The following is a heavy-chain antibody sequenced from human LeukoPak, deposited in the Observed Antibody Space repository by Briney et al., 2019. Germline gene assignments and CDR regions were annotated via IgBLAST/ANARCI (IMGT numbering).Heavy chain of an antibody. CDR1: GFTVSSNY. D-gene: IGHD5-18*01. Sequence: PGGSLRLSCTASGFTVSSNYMSWARQAPGKGLEWASVIYSGGSTYYADSVKGRFTISRDNSKNTLYRQMNSLRAEDTAVYYCAREYNYGFARYFDYWGQGTLVTVSS. CDR3: AREYNYGFARYFDY. V-gene: IGHV3-66*01. CDR2: IYSGGST. J-gene: IGHJ4*02.